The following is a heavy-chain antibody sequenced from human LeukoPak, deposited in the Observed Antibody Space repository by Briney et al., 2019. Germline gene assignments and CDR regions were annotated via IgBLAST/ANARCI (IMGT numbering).Heavy chain of an antibody. CDR2: INHSGST. CDR3: ARVYDYGDPLFDY. V-gene: IGHV4-34*01. CDR1: GGSFSGYY. J-gene: IGHJ4*02. Sequence: PSETLSLTCAVYGGSFSGYYWSWIRQPPGKGLEWIGEINHSGSTNHNPSLKSRVTISVDTSKNQFSLELSSVTAADTAVYYCARVYDYGDPLFDYWGQGTLVTVSS. D-gene: IGHD4-17*01.